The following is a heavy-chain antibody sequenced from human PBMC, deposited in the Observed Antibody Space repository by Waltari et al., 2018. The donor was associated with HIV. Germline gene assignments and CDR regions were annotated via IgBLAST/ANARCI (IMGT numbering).Heavy chain of an antibody. Sequence: EVELVGSGGGLVHPGGPLRLPWVGSAFHFTTPGLNWVRQAPGKGLEWVSFVAGTPGHAYYADSVKGRFTISRDNAQNSAFLQMNSLRVEDTAIYYCVKSVDYFRFDVWDQGTLVTVSS. D-gene: IGHD4-17*01. CDR1: AFHFTTPG. CDR3: VKSVDYFRFDV. CDR2: VAGTPGHA. V-gene: IGHV3-48*04. J-gene: IGHJ4*02.